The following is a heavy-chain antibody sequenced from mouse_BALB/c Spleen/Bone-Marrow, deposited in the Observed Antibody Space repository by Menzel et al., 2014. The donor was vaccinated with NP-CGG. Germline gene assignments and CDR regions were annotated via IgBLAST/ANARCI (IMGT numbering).Heavy chain of an antibody. J-gene: IGHJ4*01. Sequence: QVQLQQSGAELARPGASVKMSCKASGYTFTDYTMHWVKQRPGQGLEWIGYISPSSGYTHYNQKFKDKATLTADKSSSTAYMQLSSLTEDSAVYYCARPGGLRRAPYGIDYWGQGTSVTVSS. V-gene: IGHV1-4*01. CDR3: ARPGGLRRAPYGIDY. CDR1: GYTFTDYT. D-gene: IGHD2-4*01. CDR2: ISPSSGYT.